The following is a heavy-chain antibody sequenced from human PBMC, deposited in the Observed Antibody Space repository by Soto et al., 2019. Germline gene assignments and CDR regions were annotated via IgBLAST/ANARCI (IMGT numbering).Heavy chain of an antibody. D-gene: IGHD3-3*01. V-gene: IGHV4-39*01. J-gene: IGHJ6*03. Sequence: SETLSLTCTVSGGSISSSSYYWGWIRQPPGKGLEWIGSIYYSGSTYYNQSLKSRVTISVDTSKNQFSMKLSSVTAADTAVYYFSRTIITIFGVVTPPYYYMDVWGKGTTVTVSS. CDR2: IYYSGST. CDR3: SRTIITIFGVVTPPYYYMDV. CDR1: GGSISSSSYY.